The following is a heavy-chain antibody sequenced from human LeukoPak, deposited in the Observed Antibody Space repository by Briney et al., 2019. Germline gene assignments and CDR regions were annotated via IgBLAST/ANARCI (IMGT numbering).Heavy chain of an antibody. CDR3: AKDRDSSGWERWFDP. CDR1: GFTFSSYA. CDR2: ISGSGGST. J-gene: IGHJ5*02. D-gene: IGHD6-19*01. V-gene: IGHV3-23*01. Sequence: GGSLRLSCAASGFTFSSYAMSWVRQAPGKGLEWVSAISGSGGSTYYADSVKGRFTISRDNSQNTLYLQMNSLRAEDTAVYYCAKDRDSSGWERWFDPWGQGTLVTVSS.